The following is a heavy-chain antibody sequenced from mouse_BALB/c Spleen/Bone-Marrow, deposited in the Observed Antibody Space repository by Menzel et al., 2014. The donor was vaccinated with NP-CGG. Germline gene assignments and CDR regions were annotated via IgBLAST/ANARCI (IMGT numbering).Heavy chain of an antibody. CDR2: IRNKANGYTT. J-gene: IGHJ2*01. Sequence: DVKLVEPGGGLVQPGGSLRLSCAPSGFTFTDYYMSWVRQPPGKALEWLGFIRNKANGYTTEYSASVKGRFTISRDNSQSILYLQMNTLRAEDSATYYCARYDVYYYFDYWGQGTTLTVSS. D-gene: IGHD2-3*01. CDR1: GFTFTDYY. CDR3: ARYDVYYYFDY. V-gene: IGHV7-3*02.